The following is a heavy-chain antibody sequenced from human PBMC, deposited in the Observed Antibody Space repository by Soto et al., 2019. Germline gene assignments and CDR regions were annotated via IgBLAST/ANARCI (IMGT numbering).Heavy chain of an antibody. D-gene: IGHD5-18*01. CDR1: GGSISSGGYY. CDR2: IYYSGST. V-gene: IGHV4-30-4*08. J-gene: IGHJ6*02. CDR3: ALLGWGYSSALDV. Sequence: ASETLSLTCTVSGGSISSGGYYWSWIRQHPGKGLEWIVYIYYSGSTYYNPSLKSRVTISVDTTKNQFSLKLSSVTAADTAVYYCALLGWGYSSALDVWGQGTTVTVSS.